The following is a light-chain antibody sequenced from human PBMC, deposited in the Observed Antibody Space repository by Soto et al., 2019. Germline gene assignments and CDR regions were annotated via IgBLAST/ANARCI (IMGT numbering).Light chain of an antibody. Sequence: EVVLTQSPGTLSLSPGERATLSCRASQTVTSNYLAWYQQKPGQAPRLLIYGASSRATDIPARFSGSGSGTDFTLTISRREPEDGALYYCQQYLSLPVTFGQGTRLEI. J-gene: IGKJ2*01. V-gene: IGKV3-20*01. CDR3: QQYLSLPVT. CDR2: GAS. CDR1: QTVTSNY.